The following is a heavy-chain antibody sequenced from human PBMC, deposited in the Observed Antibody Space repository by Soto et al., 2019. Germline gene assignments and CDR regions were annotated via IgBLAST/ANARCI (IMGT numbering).Heavy chain of an antibody. D-gene: IGHD3-22*01. V-gene: IGHV1-58*01. CDR2: IVVGSGNT. CDR1: GFTFTTSA. J-gene: IGHJ4*02. CDR3: AADKDYYDSSGYFPLPDH. Sequence: ASVKVSCKASGFTFTTSAVQWVRQARGQRLEWIGWIVVGSGNTNYAQKFQERVTITRDMSTSTAYMELSSLRSEDTAVYYCAADKDYYDSSGYFPLPDHWGQGTLVTVSS.